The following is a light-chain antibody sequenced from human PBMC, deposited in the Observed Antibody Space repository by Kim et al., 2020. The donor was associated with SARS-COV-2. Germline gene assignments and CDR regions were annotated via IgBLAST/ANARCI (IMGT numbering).Light chain of an antibody. V-gene: IGLV2-14*03. Sequence: QSALTQPASVSGSPGQSITISCTGTSSGVGGYNYVSWYQQYPGKAPKLMLYVVTKRPSGVSNRFSGSKSGNTASLTISGLQAEDEADYYCSSYRSSGYVFGTGTKVTVL. CDR3: SSYRSSGYV. CDR2: VVT. CDR1: SSGVGGYNY. J-gene: IGLJ1*01.